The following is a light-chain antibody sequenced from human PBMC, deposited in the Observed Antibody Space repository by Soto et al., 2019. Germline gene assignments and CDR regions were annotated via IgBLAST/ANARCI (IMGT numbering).Light chain of an antibody. CDR1: QNINNF. CDR2: DAS. Sequence: EIVLTQSPATLSLSPGERATLSCRASQNINNFLAWYQHKPGQAPRLLIYDASNRATGIPARFSGSGSGTEFTLTISSLQSEDFAVYYCQQYNNWPPITFGQGTRLEIK. CDR3: QQYNNWPPIT. J-gene: IGKJ5*01. V-gene: IGKV3-11*01.